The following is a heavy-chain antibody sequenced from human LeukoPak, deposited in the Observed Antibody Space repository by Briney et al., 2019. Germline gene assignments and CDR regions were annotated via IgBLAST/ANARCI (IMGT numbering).Heavy chain of an antibody. J-gene: IGHJ4*02. CDR2: IYYSGNT. Sequence: SQTLSLTCTVSGGSIRSGDHYWSWIQQSPGKGLEWMGYIYYSGNTYYNPSLKSRLTISIDTSRNQFSLKVTSVTAADTAVYYCARSYSSGWGFYFEYWGQGTLVTVSS. CDR1: GGSIRSGDHY. V-gene: IGHV4-30-4*08. D-gene: IGHD6-19*01. CDR3: ARSYSSGWGFYFEY.